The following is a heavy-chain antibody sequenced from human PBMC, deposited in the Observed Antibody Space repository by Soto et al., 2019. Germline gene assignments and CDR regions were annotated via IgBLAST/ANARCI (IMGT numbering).Heavy chain of an antibody. Sequence: SETLSLTCTVSGGSISSSSYYWGWIRQPPGKGLEWIGSIYYSGSTYYNPSLKSRVTISVDTSKNQFSLKLSSVTAADTAVYYCARNLRVGATPSCYYYGMDVWGQGTTVT. J-gene: IGHJ6*02. CDR1: GGSISSSSYY. CDR3: ARNLRVGATPSCYYYGMDV. D-gene: IGHD1-26*01. V-gene: IGHV4-39*01. CDR2: IYYSGST.